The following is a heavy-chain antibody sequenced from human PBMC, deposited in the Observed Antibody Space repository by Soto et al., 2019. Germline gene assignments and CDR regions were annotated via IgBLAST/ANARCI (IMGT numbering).Heavy chain of an antibody. V-gene: IGHV1-18*01. Sequence: SVEVSFRASCYTFMSYGISWVRQAPGQGLEWMGWISAYNGNTNYEQKFQGRVTMTTDTSTSTAYMELRSLRSDDTAVYYRARDLIPYYPRGEAFDIWGQGTMVTVSS. D-gene: IGHD3-16*01. J-gene: IGHJ3*02. CDR1: CYTFMSYG. CDR2: ISAYNGNT. CDR3: ARDLIPYYPRGEAFDI.